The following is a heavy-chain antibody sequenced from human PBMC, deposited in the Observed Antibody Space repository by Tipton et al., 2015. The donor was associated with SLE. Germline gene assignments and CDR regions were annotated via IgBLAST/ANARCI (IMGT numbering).Heavy chain of an antibody. CDR2: IYYTGNT. CDR1: GVSISSYY. CDR3: ARGLGSYSSGWRYYYYYMDV. Sequence: TLSLTCTVSGVSISSYYWSWIRQHPGKGLEWIGYIYYTGNTYYNPSLKSRVTISVDPSKNQFSLKLRSVTAADTAVYFCARGLGSYSSGWRYYYYYMDVWGKGTTVTVFS. D-gene: IGHD6-25*01. V-gene: IGHV4-59*04. J-gene: IGHJ6*03.